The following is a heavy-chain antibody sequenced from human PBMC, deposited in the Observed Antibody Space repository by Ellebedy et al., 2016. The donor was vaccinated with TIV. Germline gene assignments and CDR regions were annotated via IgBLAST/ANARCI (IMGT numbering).Heavy chain of an antibody. CDR3: AGSSSGYSSSWFDP. J-gene: IGHJ5*02. CDR2: INTGDGNT. Sequence: ASVKVSXKASGYTFTNYAMHWVRQAPGQGLERMGWINTGDGNTKYSQKFQGRVTITRDTSASTAYLELSSLRSEDTAVYYCAGSSSGYSSSWFDPWGQGTLVTVSS. V-gene: IGHV1-3*04. D-gene: IGHD3-22*01. CDR1: GYTFTNYA.